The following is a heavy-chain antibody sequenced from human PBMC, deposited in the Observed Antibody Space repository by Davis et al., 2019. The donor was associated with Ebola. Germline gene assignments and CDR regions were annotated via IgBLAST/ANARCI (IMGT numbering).Heavy chain of an antibody. CDR1: GFPFGYFA. V-gene: IGHV3-30*04. J-gene: IGHJ4*02. CDR2: ITYDGSTK. CDR3: ARIRHYGDYDVASDY. Sequence: GESLKISCAASGFPFGYFAVHWVRQAPGRGLESVALITYDGSTKYYADSVRGRFSISRDNSKNTLFLQMESLRAEDTAIYYCARIRHYGDYDVASDYWGQGTPVTVSS. D-gene: IGHD4-17*01.